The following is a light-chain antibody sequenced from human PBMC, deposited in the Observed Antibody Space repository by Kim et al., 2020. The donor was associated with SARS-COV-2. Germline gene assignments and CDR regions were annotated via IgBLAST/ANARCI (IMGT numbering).Light chain of an antibody. CDR1: QSVSNSY. V-gene: IGKV3-20*01. J-gene: IGKJ1*01. CDR2: GAS. CDR3: QQYGSSPRT. Sequence: EIVLTQSPGTLSLSPGERATLSCRASQSVSNSYLDWYQQKPGQAPMLLIYGASSMATGIPDRFSGSGSGTDFTLTISRLEPEDCAVYYCQQYGSSPRTFGQGTKVDIK.